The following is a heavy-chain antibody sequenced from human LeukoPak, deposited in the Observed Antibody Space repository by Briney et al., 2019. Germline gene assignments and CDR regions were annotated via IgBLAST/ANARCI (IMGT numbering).Heavy chain of an antibody. CDR2: ISSSSSYI. CDR3: ARDPSGYCSSTSCYTPHWYFDL. D-gene: IGHD2-2*02. V-gene: IGHV3-21*01. CDR1: GFTFSSYS. Sequence: KPGGSLRLSCAASGFTFSSYSMNWVRQAPGKGLEWVSSISSSSSYIYYADSVKGRFTISRDNAKNSLYLQMNSLRAEDTAVYYCARDPSGYCSSTSCYTPHWYFDLWGRGTLVTVSS. J-gene: IGHJ2*01.